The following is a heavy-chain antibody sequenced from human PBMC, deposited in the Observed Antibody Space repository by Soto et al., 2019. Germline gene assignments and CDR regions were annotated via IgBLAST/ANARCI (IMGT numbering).Heavy chain of an antibody. V-gene: IGHV1-2*02. CDR2: INPNSGGT. CDR3: ARGSSITIFGVDPQEYYCYGMDV. CDR1: CYTFTNHY. J-gene: IGHJ6*02. Sequence: GGSVKVSCKAFCYTFTNHYMYRVRQAPGQGLEGMGWINPNSGGTNYAQKFQGRVTMTRDTSISTAYMELSRLRSDDTAMYYCARGSSITIFGVDPQEYYCYGMDVWGQGTTVTVSS. D-gene: IGHD3-3*01.